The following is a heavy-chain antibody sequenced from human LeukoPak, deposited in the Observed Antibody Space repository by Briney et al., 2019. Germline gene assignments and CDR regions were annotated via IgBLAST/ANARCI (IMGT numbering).Heavy chain of an antibody. J-gene: IGHJ2*01. CDR1: GGSISSSSYY. Sequence: ETLSLTCTVSGGSISSSSYYWGWIRQPPGKGLEWIGSIYYTRSTYYNPSLKSRVTISVDTSKNQFSLKLTSVTAADTAVYYCARGVTTIVVVIHDWYFDLWGRGTLVTVSS. CDR2: IYYTRST. CDR3: ARGVTTIVVVIHDWYFDL. V-gene: IGHV4-39*01. D-gene: IGHD3-22*01.